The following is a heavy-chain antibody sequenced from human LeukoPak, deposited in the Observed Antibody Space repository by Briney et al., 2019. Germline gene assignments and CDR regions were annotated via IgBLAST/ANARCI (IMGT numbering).Heavy chain of an antibody. CDR1: GFTFSSYS. CDR2: ISSSSSTI. J-gene: IGHJ1*01. CDR3: AITVDCRATTDCYSYFHH. D-gene: IGHD2-21*02. Sequence: GGSLRLSCAASGFTFSSYSMNWVRQAPGKGLEWVSYISSSSSTIYYADSVKGRFTISRDNAKNSLYLQMNSLRAEDTAVYYCAITVDCRATTDCYSYFHHWGQGTLVTVSS. V-gene: IGHV3-48*01.